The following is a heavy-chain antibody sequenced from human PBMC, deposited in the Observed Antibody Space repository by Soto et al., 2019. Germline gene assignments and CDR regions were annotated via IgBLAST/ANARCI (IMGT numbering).Heavy chain of an antibody. V-gene: IGHV4-34*01. CDR3: ARGLIYKYNWGSSRYHFVS. D-gene: IGHD3-16*02. Sequence: SETLSLTCAVYGGSFSGYSWNWIRQTPGKGLEWIGEINDSASTHYNPSLIRRLTMSLDPSKNQFSLKLSSVTAADMAVYFCARGLIYKYNWGSSRYHFVSWGQGTLVTAS. J-gene: IGHJ4*02. CDR1: GGSFSGYS. CDR2: INDSAST.